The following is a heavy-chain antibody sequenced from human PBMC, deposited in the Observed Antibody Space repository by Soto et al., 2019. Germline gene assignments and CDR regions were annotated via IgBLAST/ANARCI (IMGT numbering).Heavy chain of an antibody. V-gene: IGHV3-21*01. Sequence: EVHLVEAGGGLVKPGGSLRLSCAASGFTFSNSLMSWVRQAPGKGLEWVSSISRRSTHIYYADSVQGRATISRDNGKNSLFLHLDSLRPEHTAIYYCARDSQEGYCSSTTCYAMSYWGRGSLVTVSS. CDR2: ISRRSTHI. J-gene: IGHJ1*01. CDR3: ARDSQEGYCSSTTCYAMSY. CDR1: GFTFSNSL. D-gene: IGHD2-2*01.